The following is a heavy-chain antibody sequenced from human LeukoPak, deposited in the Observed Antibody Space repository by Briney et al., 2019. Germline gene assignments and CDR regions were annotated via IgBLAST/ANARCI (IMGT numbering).Heavy chain of an antibody. D-gene: IGHD4-23*01. CDR3: ARVTPWGPVDY. V-gene: IGHV3-48*02. CDR1: GFSFSSYG. Sequence: GSLRLSCTASGFSFSSYGMHWVRQAPGKGLEWVSYISSSSTIYYADSVKGRFTISRDNAKNSLYLQMNSLRDEDTAVYYCARVTPWGPVDYWGQGTLVTVSS. J-gene: IGHJ4*02. CDR2: ISSSSTI.